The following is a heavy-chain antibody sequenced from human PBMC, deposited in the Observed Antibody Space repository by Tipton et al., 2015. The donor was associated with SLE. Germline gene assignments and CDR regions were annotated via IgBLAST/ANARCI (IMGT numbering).Heavy chain of an antibody. Sequence: TLSLTCSVSGGSISGHYWSWIRQPPGRGLEWIGYIYFSGSTNYNSSPKSRATISVDTSKNQFSLKLTSVTAADTALYYCARMAYYFDSRGYSYYFDYWGQGSLVTVSS. CDR1: GGSISGHY. J-gene: IGHJ4*02. CDR3: ARMAYYFDSRGYSYYFDY. V-gene: IGHV4-59*11. D-gene: IGHD3-22*01. CDR2: IYFSGST.